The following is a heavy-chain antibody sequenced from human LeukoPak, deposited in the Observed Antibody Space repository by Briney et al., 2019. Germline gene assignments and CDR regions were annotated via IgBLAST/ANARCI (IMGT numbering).Heavy chain of an antibody. J-gene: IGHJ4*02. Sequence: AGGSLRLSCAASGFIFSSYWMSWVRQAPGKGLEWVASIKEDGSEMYYVDSVKGRFTISRDNAKNSLYLQMNSLRAEDTAVYYCASFYSSGWEPLFDYWGQGTLVTVSS. CDR1: GFIFSSYW. CDR2: IKEDGSEM. V-gene: IGHV3-7*01. CDR3: ASFYSSGWEPLFDY. D-gene: IGHD6-19*01.